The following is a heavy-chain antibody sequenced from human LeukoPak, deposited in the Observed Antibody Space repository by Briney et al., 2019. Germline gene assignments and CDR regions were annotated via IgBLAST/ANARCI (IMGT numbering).Heavy chain of an antibody. CDR1: GFTFSTYN. CDR2: ISSSSTI. CDR3: ARDTTAWVY. D-gene: IGHD4-17*01. Sequence: GGSLRLSCAASGFTFSTYNMNWVRQAPGKGLEWVSYISSSSTIKYADSVKGRFTISRDNANNSLYLQMNSLRDEDTAVYYCARDTTAWVYWGQGTLVTVSS. V-gene: IGHV3-48*02. J-gene: IGHJ4*02.